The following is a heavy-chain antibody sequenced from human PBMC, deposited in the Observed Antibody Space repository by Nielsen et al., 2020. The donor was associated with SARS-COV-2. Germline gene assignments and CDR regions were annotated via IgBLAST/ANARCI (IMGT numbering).Heavy chain of an antibody. Sequence: GESLKISCAASGFTFSSYGMHWVRQAPGKGLEWVAVIWYDGSNKYYADSVKGRFTISRDNSKNTLYLQMNSLRAEDTAVYYCARDQGYCSSTSCFYYGMDVWGQGTTVTVSS. J-gene: IGHJ6*02. CDR1: GFTFSSYG. CDR2: IWYDGSNK. V-gene: IGHV3-33*01. D-gene: IGHD2-2*01. CDR3: ARDQGYCSSTSCFYYGMDV.